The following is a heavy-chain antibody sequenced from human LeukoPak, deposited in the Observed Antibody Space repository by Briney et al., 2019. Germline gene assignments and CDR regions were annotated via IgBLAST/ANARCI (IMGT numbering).Heavy chain of an antibody. CDR1: GYSFTDYY. V-gene: IGHV1-46*01. J-gene: IGHJ4*02. Sequence: ASVKVSCKASGYSFTDYYLHWVRQAPGQGLEWMGIINPSGGSTTYAQKFQGRVTMTRDTSTSTVYMELSSLRSEDTAVYYCAREFDYYGDYWGQGTLVTVSS. CDR3: AREFDYYGDY. D-gene: IGHD3-10*01. CDR2: INPSGGST.